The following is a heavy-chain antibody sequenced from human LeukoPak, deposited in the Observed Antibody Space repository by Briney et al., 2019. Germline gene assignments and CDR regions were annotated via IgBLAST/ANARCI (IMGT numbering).Heavy chain of an antibody. CDR1: GFTFSSYW. CDR2: IKQDGGEK. V-gene: IGHV3-7*01. Sequence: GGSLRLSCAASGFTFSSYWMSWVRQAAGKGLEWVANIKQDGGEKNYVDSVKGRFTISRDNAKNSLFLQVNSLRPEDTAVYYCARDSGRINYWGQGTLVTVSS. CDR3: ARDSGRINY. J-gene: IGHJ4*02. D-gene: IGHD6-19*01.